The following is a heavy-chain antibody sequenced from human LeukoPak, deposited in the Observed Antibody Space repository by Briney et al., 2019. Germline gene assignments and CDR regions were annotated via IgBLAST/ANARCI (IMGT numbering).Heavy chain of an antibody. CDR1: GFTFSIYE. V-gene: IGHV3-48*03. J-gene: IGHJ4*02. CDR3: ARGQLRAHDY. D-gene: IGHD4-17*01. Sequence: GGSLRLSCAASGFTFSIYEMNWVRQAPGKGLEWVSYMSSGGGSIYYADFVKGRFTISRDNAKNSLYLQMISLRAEDTAVYYCARGQLRAHDYWGLGTLVTVSS. CDR2: MSSGGGSI.